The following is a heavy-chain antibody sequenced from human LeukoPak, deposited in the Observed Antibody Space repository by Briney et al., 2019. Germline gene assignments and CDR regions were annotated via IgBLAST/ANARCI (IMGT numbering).Heavy chain of an antibody. CDR3: ARTPMNYYYGMDV. V-gene: IGHV4-31*03. CDR1: GGSISSGGYY. J-gene: IGHJ6*02. CDR2: IYYSGST. Sequence: SQTLSLTCTVSGGSISSGGYYWSWLRQHPGKGLEWIGYIYYSGSTYYNPSLKSRVTISVDTSKNQFSLRLGSVTAADTAVYYCARTPMNYYYGMDVWGQGTTVTVSS.